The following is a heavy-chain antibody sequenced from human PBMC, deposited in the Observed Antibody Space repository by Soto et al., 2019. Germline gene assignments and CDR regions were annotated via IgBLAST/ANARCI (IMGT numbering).Heavy chain of an antibody. V-gene: IGHV2-5*01. D-gene: IGHD6-6*01. Sequence: QITLKESGPTLVKPTQTLTLTCTFSGFSLSTSGVGVGWIRQPPGKALEWLALIYWNDDKRYSPSLKSRLTITKDTSKNQVVLTMTDMDPVDTATYYCAHRADSSSSNPHFDYWGQGTLVTVSS. CDR2: IYWNDDK. J-gene: IGHJ4*02. CDR1: GFSLSTSGVG. CDR3: AHRADSSSSNPHFDY.